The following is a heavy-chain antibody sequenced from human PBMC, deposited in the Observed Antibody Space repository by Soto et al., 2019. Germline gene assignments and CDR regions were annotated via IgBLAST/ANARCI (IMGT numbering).Heavy chain of an antibody. V-gene: IGHV3-23*01. D-gene: IGHD6-19*01. CDR3: AKVRKSGSGWYSDY. J-gene: IGHJ4*02. Sequence: GGSLRLSCAASGFTFSSYAMSWVRQAPGKGLEWVSGISGSGGSTYYADSVKGRFTISRDNSKNTLYLQMNSLRAEDTAVYYCAKVRKSGSGWYSDYCGQGTLVTRSS. CDR1: GFTFSSYA. CDR2: ISGSGGST.